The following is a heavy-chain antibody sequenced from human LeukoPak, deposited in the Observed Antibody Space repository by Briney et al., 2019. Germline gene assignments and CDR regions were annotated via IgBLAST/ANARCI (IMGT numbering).Heavy chain of an antibody. Sequence: GGSLGLSCAASGFTFNNYWMHWVRHVPGKGLVWVSRINSDGSRTHYVDSAKGRFTISRDNAKNTLFLQMNSLGAEDSAVYYCTRGNFYSGSGSSPLDYWGQGILVTVSS. V-gene: IGHV3-74*01. D-gene: IGHD3-10*01. CDR3: TRGNFYSGSGSSPLDY. CDR1: GFTFNNYW. CDR2: INSDGSRT. J-gene: IGHJ4*02.